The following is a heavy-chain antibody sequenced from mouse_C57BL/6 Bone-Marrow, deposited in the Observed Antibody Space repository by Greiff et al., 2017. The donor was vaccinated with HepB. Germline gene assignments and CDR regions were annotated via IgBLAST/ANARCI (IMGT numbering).Heavy chain of an antibody. CDR3: ARSIRAWFAY. V-gene: IGHV1-64*01. CDR2: IHPNSGST. CDR1: GYTFTSYW. Sequence: VQLQQSGAELVKPGASVKLSCKASGYTFTSYWMHWVKQRPGQGLEWIGMIHPNSGSTNYNEKFKSKATLTVDKSSSTDYMQLSSLTSEDSAVYYCARSIRAWFAYWGQGTLVTVSA. J-gene: IGHJ3*01.